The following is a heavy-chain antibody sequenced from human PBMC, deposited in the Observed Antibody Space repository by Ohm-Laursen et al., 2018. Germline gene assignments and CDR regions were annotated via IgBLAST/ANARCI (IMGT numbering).Heavy chain of an antibody. Sequence: TLSLTCAVSGYSISSGYYWGWTRQPPGKGLEWIGSIYHSGSTYYNPSLKSRVTISVDTSKNQFSLRLNSVTAADTALYYCAGGGSGWYYFDYWGQGTLVTVSS. D-gene: IGHD6-19*01. CDR2: IYHSGST. CDR1: GYSISSGYY. CDR3: AGGGSGWYYFDY. V-gene: IGHV4-38-2*01. J-gene: IGHJ4*02.